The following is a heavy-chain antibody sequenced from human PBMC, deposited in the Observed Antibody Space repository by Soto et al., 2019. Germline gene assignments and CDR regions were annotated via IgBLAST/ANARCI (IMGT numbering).Heavy chain of an antibody. CDR3: GGEVRGPAY. V-gene: IGHV3-23*01. D-gene: IGHD3-10*01. Sequence: PVGSLRLSCAASGFTFSSYAMTWVRRAPGKGLEWVSSILANSESTYYADSVKGRFTISRDNSKNTLYLQMNSLRAEDTAEYYCGGEVRGPAYWGMGTLVPVSS. CDR2: ILANSEST. J-gene: IGHJ4*02. CDR1: GFTFSSYA.